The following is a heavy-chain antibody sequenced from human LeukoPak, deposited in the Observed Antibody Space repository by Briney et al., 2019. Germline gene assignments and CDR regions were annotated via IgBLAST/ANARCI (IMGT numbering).Heavy chain of an antibody. V-gene: IGHV3-23*01. Sequence: GGSLRLSCAASGFTFSSYAMSWVRQAPGKGLEWVSAISGSGGSTYYADSVKGRFTISRDNSKNTLYLQMNSLGAEDTAVYYCAKDSRYRVGPEDYWGQGTLVTVSS. CDR1: GFTFSSYA. J-gene: IGHJ4*02. CDR3: AKDSRYRVGPEDY. D-gene: IGHD1-26*01. CDR2: ISGSGGST.